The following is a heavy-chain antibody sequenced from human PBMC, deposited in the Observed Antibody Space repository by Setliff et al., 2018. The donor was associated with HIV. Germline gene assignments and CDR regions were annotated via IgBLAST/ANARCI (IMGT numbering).Heavy chain of an antibody. CDR2: VSAYNVNT. Sequence: ASVKVSCKASGYSFTSYGVSWVRQAPGQGLEWMGWVSAYNVNTNYAQKLQGRVTMTTDTSTSTAYMELRSLRSDDTAVYYCARGTTPLGWFDPWGQGTLVTVSS. V-gene: IGHV1-18*01. CDR3: ARGTTPLGWFDP. D-gene: IGHD2-2*01. CDR1: GYSFTSYG. J-gene: IGHJ5*02.